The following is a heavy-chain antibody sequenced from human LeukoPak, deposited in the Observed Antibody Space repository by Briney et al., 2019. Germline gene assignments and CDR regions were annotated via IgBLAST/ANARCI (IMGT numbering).Heavy chain of an antibody. CDR3: ARHQAAEDAFDI. Sequence: GGSLRLSCAASGFTFSSYAMSWVRQAPGKGLEWVSAISGSGGSTYYADSVKGRFTISRDNSKNTLYLQMNSLRAEDTAVYYCARHQAAEDAFDIWGQGTMVTVSS. J-gene: IGHJ3*02. CDR2: ISGSGGST. D-gene: IGHD6-13*01. CDR1: GFTFSSYA. V-gene: IGHV3-23*01.